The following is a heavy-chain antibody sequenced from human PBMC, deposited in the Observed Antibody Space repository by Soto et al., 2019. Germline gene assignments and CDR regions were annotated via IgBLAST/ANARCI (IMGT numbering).Heavy chain of an antibody. CDR3: AREKREYCGGDCYSAYFDY. Sequence: SVKVSCKASGGTFSSYAISWVRQAPGQGLEWMGGIIPIFGTANYAQKFQGRVTITADESTSTAYMELSSLRSEDTAVYYCAREKREYCGGDCYSAYFDYWGQGTLVTVSS. CDR2: IIPIFGTA. V-gene: IGHV1-69*13. CDR1: GGTFSSYA. J-gene: IGHJ4*02. D-gene: IGHD2-21*02.